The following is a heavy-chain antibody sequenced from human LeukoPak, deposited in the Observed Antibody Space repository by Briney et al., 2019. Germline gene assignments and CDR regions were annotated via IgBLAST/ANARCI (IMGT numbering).Heavy chain of an antibody. V-gene: IGHV3-23*01. Sequence: PGGSLRLSCAASGFTFSSYAMSWVRQAPGKGLEWVSAISGSGGSTYYADSVKGRFTISRDNSKNTLYLQMNSLRAEDTAVYYCAKDQSYPSYDSSGYSYYFDYWGQGTLVTVSS. CDR3: AKDQSYPSYDSSGYSYYFDY. D-gene: IGHD3-22*01. CDR2: ISGSGGST. J-gene: IGHJ4*02. CDR1: GFTFSSYA.